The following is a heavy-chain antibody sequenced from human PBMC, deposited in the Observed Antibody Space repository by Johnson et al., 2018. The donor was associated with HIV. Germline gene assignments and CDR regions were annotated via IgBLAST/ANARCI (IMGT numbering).Heavy chain of an antibody. J-gene: IGHJ3*02. V-gene: IGHV3-30*18. CDR3: AKDRRQSSWELLDDAFDI. CDR1: GLTFSSYA. Sequence: QEKLVESGGGVVQPGRSLRLSCAASGLTFSSYAMHWVRRAPGKGLEWLAVVSYDGSNKYYADSVKGRFTISRDNSKNTLYLQMNSLRAEDTAVYYCAKDRRQSSWELLDDAFDIWGQGTMVTVSS. CDR2: VSYDGSNK. D-gene: IGHD1-26*01.